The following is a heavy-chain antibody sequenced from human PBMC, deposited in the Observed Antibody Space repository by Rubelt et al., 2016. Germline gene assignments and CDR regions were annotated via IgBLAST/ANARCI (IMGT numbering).Heavy chain of an antibody. CDR1: GYTFTSYG. CDR3: ARDPLPVRGVIMTPTH. Sequence: QVQLVQSGAEVKKPGASVKVSCKASGYTFTSYGISWVRQAPGQGLEWMGWISAYNGNTNYAQKRQGRVTMATDTSTSAAYMERRSLRSDDTAVYYCARDPLPVRGVIMTPTHWGQGTLVTVSS. D-gene: IGHD3-10*01. V-gene: IGHV1-18*01. J-gene: IGHJ4*02. CDR2: ISAYNGNT.